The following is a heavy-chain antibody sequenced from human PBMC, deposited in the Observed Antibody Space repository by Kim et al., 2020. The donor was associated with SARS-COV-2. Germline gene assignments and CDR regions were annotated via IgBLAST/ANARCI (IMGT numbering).Heavy chain of an antibody. D-gene: IGHD6-13*01. CDR2: INHSGST. CDR3: ARGYRGIIAAALRRGAVAGIFVFDY. J-gene: IGHJ4*02. Sequence: SETLSLTCAVYGGSFSGYYWSWIRQPPGKGLEWIGEINHSGSTNYNPSLKSRVTISVDTSKNQFSLKLSSVTAADTAVYYCARGYRGIIAAALRRGAVAGIFVFDYWGQGTLVTVSS. CDR1: GGSFSGYY. V-gene: IGHV4-34*01.